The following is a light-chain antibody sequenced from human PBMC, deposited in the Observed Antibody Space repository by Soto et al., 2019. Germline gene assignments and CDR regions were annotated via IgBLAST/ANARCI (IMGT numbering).Light chain of an antibody. J-gene: IGKJ1*01. CDR3: QQYNNYST. V-gene: IGKV1-5*01. CDR1: QSISTW. CDR2: DAS. Sequence: DIQMTQSPSTLSASVGDRATISCRASQSISTWLAWYQQKPGKAPKLLIYDASSLEYGVPARFSGSGSETEFPLTISGLQPDDFATYYCQQYNNYSTFGQGTKVEIK.